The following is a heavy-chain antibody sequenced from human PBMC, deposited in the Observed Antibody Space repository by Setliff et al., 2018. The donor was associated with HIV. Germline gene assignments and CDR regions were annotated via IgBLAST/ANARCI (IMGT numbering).Heavy chain of an antibody. CDR3: AKELAASGLGYFDS. Sequence: GGSLRLSCAASGFTFSNYAMSWVRQAPGEGLEWVSAILSTGERTFYADSVKGRFTISRDNSKNTVYLPMNSLRAEDTAEYYCAKELAASGLGYFDSWGRGILVTVSS. J-gene: IGHJ4*02. CDR2: ILSTGERT. V-gene: IGHV3-23*01. D-gene: IGHD3-22*01. CDR1: GFTFSNYA.